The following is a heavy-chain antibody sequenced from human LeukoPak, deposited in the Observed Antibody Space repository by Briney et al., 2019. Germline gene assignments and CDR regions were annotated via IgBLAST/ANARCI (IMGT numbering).Heavy chain of an antibody. CDR2: LSTDNGDT. J-gene: IGHJ4*02. D-gene: IGHD3-16*01. V-gene: IGHV1-18*01. CDR1: AYTFTRYG. CDR3: ARHGGIGPKRDYFDY. Sequence: GASVKLSCKASAYTFTRYGISWGRQAPGHGLEWRGWLSTDNGDTNYAQKFQGRVTMTTDTSTTTAHMELRSLTSDDTAIYYCARHGGIGPKRDYFDYWGPGTLVTVSS.